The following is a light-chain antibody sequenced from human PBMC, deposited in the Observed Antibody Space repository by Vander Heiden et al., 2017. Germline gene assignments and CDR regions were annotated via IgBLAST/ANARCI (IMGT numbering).Light chain of an antibody. J-gene: IGKJ2*01. Sequence: IQMTESLSSLSTSVGYSVTITCQASQDISNYLKWYQQKPGKAPKLLIYAASNLETGVPSRFSGSGSGTDFTFTITTLQPEDIAIYYSQQYNRVPYTFGQGTKLVIK. CDR2: AAS. V-gene: IGKV1-33*01. CDR3: QQYNRVPYT. CDR1: QDISNY.